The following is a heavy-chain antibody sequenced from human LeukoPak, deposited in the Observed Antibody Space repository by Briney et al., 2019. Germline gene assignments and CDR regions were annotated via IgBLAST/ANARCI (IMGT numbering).Heavy chain of an antibody. V-gene: IGHV1-69*05. D-gene: IGHD2-2*02. CDR3: STYCSSTSCYTMRAFDI. CDR1: GGTFSSYA. CDR2: IIPIFGTA. J-gene: IGHJ3*02. Sequence: ASVKVSCKASGGTFSSYAISWVRQAPGQGLEWMGGIIPIFGTANYAQKFQGGVTSTTDESTSTAYMELSSLRSEDTAVYYCSTYCSSTSCYTMRAFDIWGQGTMVTVSS.